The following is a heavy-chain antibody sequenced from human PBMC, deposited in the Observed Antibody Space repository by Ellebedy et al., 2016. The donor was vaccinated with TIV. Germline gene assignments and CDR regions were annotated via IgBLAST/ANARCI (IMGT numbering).Heavy chain of an antibody. CDR3: ARNARFIDQQHNWFDP. CDR2: ISSSCSTI. CDR1: GFTFSDYY. Sequence: GGSLRLSCAASGFTFSDYYMIRIRQAPGKGLEWVSYISSSCSTIYYADSVKGRFTISRDNAKNSLSLQMNSLRAEDTAVYYCARNARFIDQQHNWFDPWGQGTLVTVSS. D-gene: IGHD2-2*01. J-gene: IGHJ5*02. V-gene: IGHV3-11*01.